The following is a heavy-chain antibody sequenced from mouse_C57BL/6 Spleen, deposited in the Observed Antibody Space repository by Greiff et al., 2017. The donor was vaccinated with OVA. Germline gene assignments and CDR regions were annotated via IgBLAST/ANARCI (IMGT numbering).Heavy chain of an antibody. CDR1: GFTFSDYG. CDR3: ARGHDYDWFAY. Sequence: VQLKESGGGLVKPGGSLKLSCAASGFTFSDYGMHWVRQAPEKGLEWVAYISSGSSTIYYADTVKGRFTISRDNAKNTLFLQMTSLRSEDTAMYYCARGHDYDWFAYWGQGTLVTVSA. D-gene: IGHD2-4*01. CDR2: ISSGSSTI. V-gene: IGHV5-17*01. J-gene: IGHJ3*01.